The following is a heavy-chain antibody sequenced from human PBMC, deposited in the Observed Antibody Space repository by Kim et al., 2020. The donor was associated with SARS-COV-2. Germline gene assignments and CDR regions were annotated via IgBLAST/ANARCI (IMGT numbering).Heavy chain of an antibody. Sequence: SETLSLTCTVSGGSISSGGYYWSWIRQHPGKGLEWIGYIYYSGSTYYNPSLKSRVTISVDTSKNQFSLKLSSVTAADTAVYYCARVCEIAVYYDSSGAFDYWGQGTLVTVSS. CDR1: GGSISSGGYY. CDR2: IYYSGST. J-gene: IGHJ4*02. V-gene: IGHV4-31*03. CDR3: ARVCEIAVYYDSSGAFDY. D-gene: IGHD3-22*01.